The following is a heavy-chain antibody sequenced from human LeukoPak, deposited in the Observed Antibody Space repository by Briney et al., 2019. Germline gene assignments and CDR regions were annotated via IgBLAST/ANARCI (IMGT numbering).Heavy chain of an antibody. J-gene: IGHJ4*02. CDR1: GFTFSSYA. D-gene: IGHD3-10*01. CDR3: AKDWYYYGSGRKTPFDY. V-gene: IGHV3-23*01. Sequence: GGSLRLSCAASGFTFSSYAMSWVRQAPGKGLEWVSAISGSGGSTYYADSVKGRFTISRDNSKNTLYLQVNSLRAEDTAVYYCAKDWYYYGSGRKTPFDYWGQGTLVTVSS. CDR2: ISGSGGST.